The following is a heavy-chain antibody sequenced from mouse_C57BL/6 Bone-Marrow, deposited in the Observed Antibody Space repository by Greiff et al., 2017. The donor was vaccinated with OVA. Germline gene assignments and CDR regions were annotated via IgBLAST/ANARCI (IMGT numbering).Heavy chain of an antibody. D-gene: IGHD1-1*01. J-gene: IGHJ1*03. CDR3: ARSLITTVVATDWYFDV. CDR2: IYIGNGYT. V-gene: IGHV1-58*01. Sequence: EVQLQQSGAELVRPGSSVKMSCKTSGYTFTSYGINWVKQRPGQGLEWIGYIYIGNGYTEYNEKFKGKATLTSDTSSSTAYMQLSSLTSEDSAIYFCARSLITTVVATDWYFDVWGTGTTVTVSS. CDR1: GYTFTSYG.